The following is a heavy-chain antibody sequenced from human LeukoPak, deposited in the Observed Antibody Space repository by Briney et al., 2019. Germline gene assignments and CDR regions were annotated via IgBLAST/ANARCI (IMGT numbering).Heavy chain of an antibody. V-gene: IGHV3-23*01. CDR1: RFTFSTYA. Sequence: GGSLRLSCAASRFTFSTYAMNWVRQAPGKGLEWVSGITGNGATIRYADSVKGRFTISRDNSKNTLFLQMTSLRAEDTAVYYCAKDKVPDSSWEIDYCGQGTLVTVSS. D-gene: IGHD6-13*01. CDR2: ITGNGATI. J-gene: IGHJ4*02. CDR3: AKDKVPDSSWEIDY.